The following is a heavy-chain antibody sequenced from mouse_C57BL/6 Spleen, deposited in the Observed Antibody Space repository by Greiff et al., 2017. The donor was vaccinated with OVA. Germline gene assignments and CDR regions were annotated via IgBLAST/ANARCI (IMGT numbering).Heavy chain of an antibody. V-gene: IGHV1-82*01. CDR1: GYAFSSSW. Sequence: VQLQQSGPELVKPGASVKISCKASGYAFSSSWMNWVKQRPGKGLEWIGRIYPGDGDTNYNGKFKGKATLTADKSSSTAYMQLSSLTSEDSAVYFCANIGYYYAMDYWGQGTSVTVSS. CDR3: ANIGYYYAMDY. J-gene: IGHJ4*01. CDR2: IYPGDGDT. D-gene: IGHD2-2*01.